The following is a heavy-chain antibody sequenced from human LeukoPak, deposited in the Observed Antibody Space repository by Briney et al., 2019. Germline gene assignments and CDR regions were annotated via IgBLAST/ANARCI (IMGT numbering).Heavy chain of an antibody. Sequence: GGSLRLSCAASGFTFSNYWMSWVRQALGKGLEWLANINQDGSEKYYVDSVKGRFTISRDNAKNSLFLQMNNLRAEDTAVYYCARMAAIDYWGQGTLVTVSS. J-gene: IGHJ4*02. D-gene: IGHD1-26*01. V-gene: IGHV3-7*01. CDR2: INQDGSEK. CDR1: GFTFSNYW. CDR3: ARMAAIDY.